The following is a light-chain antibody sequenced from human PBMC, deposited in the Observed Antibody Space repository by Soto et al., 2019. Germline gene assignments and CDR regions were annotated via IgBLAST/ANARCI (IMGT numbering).Light chain of an antibody. Sequence: ILMTQSPVALSVSPGERATLSCRASQSVRSKLAWYQQKPGQAPRLLIYDASTRATDVPARFSGSGSGTDYTLTISSLEAEDFGTYYCLQHNTYPLSFGGGTKVDIK. CDR1: QSVRSK. J-gene: IGKJ4*01. CDR3: LQHNTYPLS. CDR2: DAS. V-gene: IGKV3-15*01.